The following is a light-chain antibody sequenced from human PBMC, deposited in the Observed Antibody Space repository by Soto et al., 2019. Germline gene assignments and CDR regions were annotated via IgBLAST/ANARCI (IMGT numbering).Light chain of an antibody. CDR1: QSISSN. J-gene: IGKJ4*01. Sequence: EIVMTQSPATLSVSPGERATLSCGASQSISSNLAWYQQKPGQAPRLLIYGTSTRATGIAAKFTGSGSGTEFTLTISSLQSEDFAVYYCQQYHDWPLTFGGGTKVDIK. CDR3: QQYHDWPLT. V-gene: IGKV3-15*01. CDR2: GTS.